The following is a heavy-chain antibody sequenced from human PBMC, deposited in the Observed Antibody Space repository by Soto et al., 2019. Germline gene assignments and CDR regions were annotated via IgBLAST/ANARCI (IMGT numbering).Heavy chain of an antibody. J-gene: IGHJ3*02. D-gene: IGHD1-20*01. CDR2: TYYRSKWYN. V-gene: IGHV6-1*01. CDR3: AREEITGTPVLADAFDI. CDR1: GDSFSSNSAA. Sequence: SQTLSLTCAISGDSFSSNSAAWNWIRQSPSRGLEWLGRTYYRSKWYNDYAVSVKSRITINPDTSKNQFSLQLNSVTPEDTAVYYCAREEITGTPVLADAFDIWGQGPMVTVSS.